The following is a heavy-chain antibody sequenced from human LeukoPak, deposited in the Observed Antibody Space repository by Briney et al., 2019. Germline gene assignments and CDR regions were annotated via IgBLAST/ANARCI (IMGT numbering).Heavy chain of an antibody. J-gene: IGHJ3*02. CDR3: ARAAAMEAFDI. Sequence: GASVKVSCKASGYTFTSYYVHWVRQAPGQGLEWMGIINPSGGSTSYAQKFQGRVTMTRDTSTSTVYMELSSLRSEDTAVYYCARAAAMEAFDIWGQGTMVTVSS. CDR1: GYTFTSYY. V-gene: IGHV1-46*01. D-gene: IGHD5-18*01. CDR2: INPSGGST.